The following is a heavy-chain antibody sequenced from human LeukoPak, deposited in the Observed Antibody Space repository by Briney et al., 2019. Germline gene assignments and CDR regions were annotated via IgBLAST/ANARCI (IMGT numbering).Heavy chain of an antibody. CDR2: VSVSGSST. CDR3: ARAHYDFWSGYFGLDY. V-gene: IGHV3-23*01. CDR1: GFTFSTYV. Sequence: GGSLRLSCAASGFTFSTYVMSWVRQAPGKGLEWVSTVSVSGSSTYYADSVKGRFTISRDNAKNTLYLQMNSLRAEDTAVYYCARAHYDFWSGYFGLDYWGQGTLVTVSS. J-gene: IGHJ4*02. D-gene: IGHD3-3*01.